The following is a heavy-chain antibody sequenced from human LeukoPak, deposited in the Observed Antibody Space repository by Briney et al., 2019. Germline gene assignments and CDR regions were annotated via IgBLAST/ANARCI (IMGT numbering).Heavy chain of an antibody. CDR1: GFTFSTYW. D-gene: IGHD3-22*01. CDR2: IKQDGSEM. Sequence: PGGSLRLSCAASGFTFSTYWMSWVRQAPGKGLEWVAYIKQDGSEMYYVDSVKGRFTISRDNAKNSLYLQMNSLRAEDTAVYYCARAAAYYYDRSGYLNYWGQGTLVAVSS. V-gene: IGHV3-7*01. J-gene: IGHJ4*02. CDR3: ARAAAYYYDRSGYLNY.